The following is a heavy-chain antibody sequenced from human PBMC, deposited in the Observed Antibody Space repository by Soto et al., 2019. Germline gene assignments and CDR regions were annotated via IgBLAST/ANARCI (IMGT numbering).Heavy chain of an antibody. CDR1: GGSISSGGYY. CDR2: IYYSGST. CDR3: ARDRYYYDSSGYYYPDYFDY. D-gene: IGHD3-22*01. Sequence: QVQLQESGPGLVKPSQTLSLTCTVSGGSISSGGYYWSWIRQHPGKGLEWIGYIYYSGSTYYNPSLKRRVTRSVDTSKNQFSLKLSSVTAADTAVYYCARDRYYYDSSGYYYPDYFDYWGQGTLVTVSS. J-gene: IGHJ4*02. V-gene: IGHV4-31*03.